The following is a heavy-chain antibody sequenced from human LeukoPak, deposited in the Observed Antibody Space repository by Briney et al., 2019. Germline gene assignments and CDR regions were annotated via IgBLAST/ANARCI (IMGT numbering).Heavy chain of an antibody. D-gene: IGHD3-3*01. CDR3: ARGTIFGVDADAFDI. CDR1: GYSFTSYW. J-gene: IGHJ3*02. CDR2: IYPGDSDT. V-gene: IGHV5-51*01. Sequence: GESLKISCKGSGYSFTSYWIGWVRQMPGKGLEWMGIIYPGDSDTRYSPSFQGQVTISADKSISTAYLQWSSLKASGTAMYYCARGTIFGVDADAFDIWGQGTMVTASS.